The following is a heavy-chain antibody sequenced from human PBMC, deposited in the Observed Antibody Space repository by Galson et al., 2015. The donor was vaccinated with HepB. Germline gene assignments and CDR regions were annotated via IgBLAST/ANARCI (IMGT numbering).Heavy chain of an antibody. J-gene: IGHJ4*02. CDR1: GFTFSSYG. CDR2: IWYDGSNK. CDR3: ARDLAYDFWSGITGRLDY. D-gene: IGHD3-3*01. V-gene: IGHV3-33*01. Sequence: SLRLSCAASGFTFSSYGMHWVRQAPGKGLEWVAVIWYDGSNKSYADSVKGRFTISRDNSKNTVYLQMNSLRAEDTAVYYCARDLAYDFWSGITGRLDYWGQGTLVTVSS.